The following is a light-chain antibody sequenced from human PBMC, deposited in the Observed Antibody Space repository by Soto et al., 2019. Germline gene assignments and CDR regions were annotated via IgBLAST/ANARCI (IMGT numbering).Light chain of an antibody. CDR2: DVS. Sequence: DIPMTQSPSTLSASVGDRVTIPCRASQTINNRLAWYQQKPGKAPKLLIYDVSTLESGVPSRFSGSGSGTEFTLTISSLQPDDFATYYCQQYESFWTMFGQGTNVDIK. CDR1: QTINNR. V-gene: IGKV1-5*01. CDR3: QQYESFWTM. J-gene: IGKJ1*01.